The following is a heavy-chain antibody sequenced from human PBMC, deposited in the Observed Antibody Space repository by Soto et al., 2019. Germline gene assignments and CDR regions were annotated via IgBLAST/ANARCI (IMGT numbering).Heavy chain of an antibody. CDR2: IIPIFGTA. Sequence: SVRVSCKASGVTFSSYAISWVRQAPGQGLEWMGGIIPIFGTANYAQKFQGRVTITADESTSTAYMELSSLRSEDTAVYYCASDYYDSSGPPCWGQGTLVTVSS. CDR3: ASDYYDSSGPPC. CDR1: GVTFSSYA. D-gene: IGHD3-22*01. J-gene: IGHJ4*02. V-gene: IGHV1-69*13.